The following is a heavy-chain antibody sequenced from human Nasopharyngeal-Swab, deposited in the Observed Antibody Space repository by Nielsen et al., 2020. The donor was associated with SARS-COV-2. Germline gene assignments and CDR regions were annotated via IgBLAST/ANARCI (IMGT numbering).Heavy chain of an antibody. CDR3: ASCSRGWLDGYNNFDY. CDR2: IYYSGST. D-gene: IGHD5-24*01. J-gene: IGHJ4*02. Sequence: WIRQPPGKGLEWIGYIYYSGSTYYNPSLKSRVTISVDTSKNQFSLKLSSVTAADTAVYCCASCSRGWLDGYNNFDYWGQGTLVTVSS. V-gene: IGHV4-30-4*01.